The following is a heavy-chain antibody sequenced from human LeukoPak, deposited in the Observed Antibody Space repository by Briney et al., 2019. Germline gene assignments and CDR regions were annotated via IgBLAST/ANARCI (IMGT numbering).Heavy chain of an antibody. V-gene: IGHV3-20*04. Sequence: PGGSLRLSCAASGFTFDDYGMSWVRQAPGKGLEWVSGINWNGGSTGYADSVKGRFTISRDNAKNPLYLQMNSLRAEDTALYYCAREGRLSIAARPLDHWGQGTLVTVSS. CDR1: GFTFDDYG. CDR3: AREGRLSIAARPLDH. CDR2: INWNGGST. J-gene: IGHJ4*02. D-gene: IGHD6-6*01.